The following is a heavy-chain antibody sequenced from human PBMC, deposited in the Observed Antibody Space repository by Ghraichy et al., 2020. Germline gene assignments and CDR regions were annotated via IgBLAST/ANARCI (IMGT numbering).Heavy chain of an antibody. J-gene: IGHJ4*02. D-gene: IGHD3-10*01. Sequence: SQTLSLTCTVSGGSISSYYWSWIRQPPGKGLEWIGYIYYSGSTNYNPSLKSRVTISVDPSKNQFSLKLSSVTAADTAVYYCAASGQRLRAYYFDYWGQGTLVTVSS. CDR3: AASGQRLRAYYFDY. CDR1: GGSISSYY. V-gene: IGHV4-59*01. CDR2: IYYSGST.